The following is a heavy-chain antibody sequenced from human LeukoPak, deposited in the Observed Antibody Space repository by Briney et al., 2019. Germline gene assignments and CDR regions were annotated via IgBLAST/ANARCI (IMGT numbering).Heavy chain of an antibody. CDR1: GFGFSNFW. D-gene: IGHD3-10*01. V-gene: IGHV3-30*02. CDR3: AKDLMRDRWFGES. CDR2: IRYDGNDK. J-gene: IGHJ5*02. Sequence: GGSLRLSCAASGFGFSNFWMSWVRQAPGKGLEWVSFIRYDGNDKFYADSVKGRFAISRDTSRNTLYLQMNSLRVEDTAVYYCAKDLMRDRWFGESWGQGTLVTVSS.